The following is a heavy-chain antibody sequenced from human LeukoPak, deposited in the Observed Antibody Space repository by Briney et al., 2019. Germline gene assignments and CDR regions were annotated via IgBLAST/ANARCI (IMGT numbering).Heavy chain of an antibody. D-gene: IGHD6-19*01. CDR3: AKDLGSSGWYDAFDI. Sequence: PGGSLRLSCAASGFSFDDYAMHWVRQAPGRGLEWVSLISEDGSNTYYADSLKGRFTISRDNSKNTLYLQMNSLRAEDTAVYYCAKDLGSSGWYDAFDIWGQGTMGTVSS. CDR2: ISEDGSNT. V-gene: IGHV3-43*02. J-gene: IGHJ3*02. CDR1: GFSFDDYA.